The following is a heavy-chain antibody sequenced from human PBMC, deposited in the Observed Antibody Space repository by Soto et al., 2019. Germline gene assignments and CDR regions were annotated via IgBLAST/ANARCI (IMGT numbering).Heavy chain of an antibody. V-gene: IGHV3-15*07. Sequence: EVQLVESGGGSVKPGGSLTLSCAASGFAFSNAWMNWVRQAPGKGLEWVGRIKTKTHGETTDYAAPVKGRFSISRDDSKYTLYLQMSSRKADDTAVYYCTTGSVEGVWGQGTTVTVSS. CDR2: IKTKTHGETT. CDR1: GFAFSNAW. D-gene: IGHD2-15*01. J-gene: IGHJ6*02. CDR3: TTGSVEGV.